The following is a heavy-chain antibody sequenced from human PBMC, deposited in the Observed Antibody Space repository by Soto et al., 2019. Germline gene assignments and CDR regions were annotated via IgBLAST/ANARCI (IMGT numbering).Heavy chain of an antibody. Sequence: EVQLVESGGGLVKPGGSLRLSCAASGFTFSSYSMNWVRQAPGKGLEWVSSISSSSSYIYYADSVKGRFTISRDNAKNSLYLQMNSLRAEDTAVYYCARDPAPYYYDSSVYWRFGSNYYGMDVWGQGTTVTVSS. D-gene: IGHD3-22*01. V-gene: IGHV3-21*01. CDR2: ISSSSSYI. J-gene: IGHJ6*02. CDR3: ARDPAPYYYDSSVYWRFGSNYYGMDV. CDR1: GFTFSSYS.